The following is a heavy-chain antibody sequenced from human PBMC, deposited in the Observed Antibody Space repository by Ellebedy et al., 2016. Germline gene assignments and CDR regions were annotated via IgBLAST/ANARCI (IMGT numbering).Heavy chain of an antibody. V-gene: IGHV4-61*08. D-gene: IGHD3-10*01. CDR3: ARGGPPLLGFEAGRHGGMDV. CDR1: GDSINSAGYY. Sequence: SETLSLXCSVSGDSINSAGYYWSWIRQPPGKGLEWIGYIFYSGSTNYNPSLKSRLTMSVDTSKNQFSLMLTSVTAEDTAVYFCARGGPPLLGFEAGRHGGMDVWGRGTTVTVSS. J-gene: IGHJ6*02. CDR2: IFYSGST.